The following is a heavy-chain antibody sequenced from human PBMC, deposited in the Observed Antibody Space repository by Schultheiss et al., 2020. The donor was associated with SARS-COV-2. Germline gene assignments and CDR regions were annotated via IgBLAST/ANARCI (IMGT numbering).Heavy chain of an antibody. CDR2: IYSGGST. CDR3: ARVSKEQQWDYYYYYYMDV. CDR1: GFTVSSNY. Sequence: GGSLRLSCAASGFTVSSNYMSWVRQAPGKGLEWVSVIYSGGSTYYADSVKGRFTISRDNSKNTLYLQMNSLRAEDTAVYYCARVSKEQQWDYYYYYYMDVWGKGTTVTVSS. D-gene: IGHD6-13*01. J-gene: IGHJ6*03. V-gene: IGHV3-53*01.